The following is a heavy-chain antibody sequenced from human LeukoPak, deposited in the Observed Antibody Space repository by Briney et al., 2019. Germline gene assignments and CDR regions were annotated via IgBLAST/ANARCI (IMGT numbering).Heavy chain of an antibody. CDR3: ARDKPHKWELNSNAFDI. CDR2: INPNSGGT. D-gene: IGHD1-26*01. CDR1: GYTLTELS. Sequence: ASVKVSCKVSGYTLTELSMHWVRQAPGKGLEWMGWINPNSGGTNYAQKFQGRVTMTRDTSISTAYMELSRLRSDDTAVYYCARDKPHKWELNSNAFDIWGQGTMVTVSS. V-gene: IGHV1-2*02. J-gene: IGHJ3*02.